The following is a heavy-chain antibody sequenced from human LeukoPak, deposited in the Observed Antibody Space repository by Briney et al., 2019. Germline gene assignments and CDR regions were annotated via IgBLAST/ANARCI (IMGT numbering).Heavy chain of an antibody. D-gene: IGHD6-19*01. CDR3: ARVVAVAGVAFDY. V-gene: IGHV1-2*02. Sequence: ASVKVSCKASGYTFTSYDINWVRQTTGQGLEWMGWINPNSGGTNYAQKFQGRVTMTRDTSISTAYMELSRLRSDDTAVYYCARVVAVAGVAFDYWGQGTLVTVSS. CDR1: GYTFTSYD. J-gene: IGHJ4*02. CDR2: INPNSGGT.